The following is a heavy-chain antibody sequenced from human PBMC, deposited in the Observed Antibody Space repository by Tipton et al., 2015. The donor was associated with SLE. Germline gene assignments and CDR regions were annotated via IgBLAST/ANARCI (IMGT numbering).Heavy chain of an antibody. CDR3: ARVGGLAVTGEGWFDP. V-gene: IGHV3-21*01. D-gene: IGHD6-19*01. CDR1: GFSFSTYG. J-gene: IGHJ5*02. Sequence: SLRLSCSPSGFSFSTYGMAWGRQSPGKGLEWVSTIRNGGGKSDGKTYYADSLKGRFTISRDDAKNSLFLQMNSLRVEDTAVYYCARVGGLAVTGEGWFDPWGQGTLVTVSS. CDR2: IRNGGGKSDGKT.